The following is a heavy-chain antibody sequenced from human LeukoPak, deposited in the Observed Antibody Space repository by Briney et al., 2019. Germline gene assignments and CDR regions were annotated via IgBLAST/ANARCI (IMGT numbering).Heavy chain of an antibody. V-gene: IGHV3-30-3*01. CDR1: GFTFSSYA. D-gene: IGHD4-17*01. J-gene: IGHJ4*02. Sequence: GGSLRLSCAASGFTFSSYAMHWVRQAPGKGLEWVAVISYDGSNKYYADSVKGRFTISRDNFKNTLYLQMNSLRAEDTAVYYCATYGPFDYWGQGTLVTVSS. CDR3: ATYGPFDY. CDR2: ISYDGSNK.